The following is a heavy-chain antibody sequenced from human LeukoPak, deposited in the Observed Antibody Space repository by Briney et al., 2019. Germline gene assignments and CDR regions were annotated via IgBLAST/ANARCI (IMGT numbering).Heavy chain of an antibody. CDR3: ARHKYSSSWYYYYGMDV. CDR1: GYSFTSYW. J-gene: IGHJ6*02. V-gene: IGHV5-51*01. CDR2: IYPGDSDT. Sequence: GESLKISCKGSGYSFTSYWIGWVRQMPGKGLEWMGIIYPGDSDTRYGPSFQGQVTISADKSISTAYLQWSSLKASDTAMYYCARHKYSSSWYYYYGMDVWGQGTTVTVSS. D-gene: IGHD6-13*01.